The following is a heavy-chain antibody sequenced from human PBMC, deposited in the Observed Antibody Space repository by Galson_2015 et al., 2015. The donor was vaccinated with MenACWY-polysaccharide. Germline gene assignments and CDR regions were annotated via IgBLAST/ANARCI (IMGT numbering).Heavy chain of an antibody. CDR2: IRCKASGAPT. Sequence: SLRLSCAAFGFTFGDYAMAWFRQAPGKGLEWVGFIRCKASGAPTGSAASVKGRFTISRDDSKSTAYLQMNSLQTEDTGIYYCTRDRPIDYWGQGTLVTVSS. CDR3: TRDRPIDY. V-gene: IGHV3-49*03. J-gene: IGHJ4*02. CDR1: GFTFGDYA.